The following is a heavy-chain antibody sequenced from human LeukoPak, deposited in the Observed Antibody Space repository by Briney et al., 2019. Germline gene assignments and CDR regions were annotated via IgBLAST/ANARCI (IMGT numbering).Heavy chain of an antibody. CDR3: ARDPWAYWYFDL. CDR1: GFTFSSYS. Sequence: PGGSLRLSCAASGFTFSSYSMNWVRRAPGKGLEWVSSISSSSSYIYYADSVKGRFTISRDNAKNSLYLQMNSLRAEDTAVYYCARDPWAYWYFDLWGRGTLVTVSS. D-gene: IGHD3-16*01. V-gene: IGHV3-21*01. J-gene: IGHJ2*01. CDR2: ISSSSSYI.